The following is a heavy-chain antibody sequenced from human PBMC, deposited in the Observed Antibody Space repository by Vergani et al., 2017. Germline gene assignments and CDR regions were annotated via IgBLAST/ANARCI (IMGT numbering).Heavy chain of an antibody. J-gene: IGHJ6*02. CDR2: IIPIFGTA. CDR1: GGTFSSYA. V-gene: IGHV1-69*18. Sequence: QVQLVQSGAEVKKPGSSVKVSCKASGGTFSSYAISWVRQAPGQGLEWMGRIIPIFGTANYAQKFQGRVTITADESTSTAYMELSSLRSEDTAVYYCARARRGSGSYPNYYYYGMDVWGQGTTVTVSS. CDR3: ARARRGSGSYPNYYYYGMDV. D-gene: IGHD3-10*01.